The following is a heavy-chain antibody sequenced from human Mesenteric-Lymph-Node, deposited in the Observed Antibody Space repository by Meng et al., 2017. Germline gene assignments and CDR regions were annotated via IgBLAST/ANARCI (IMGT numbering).Heavy chain of an antibody. Sequence: EVQLVESGGGLVQPGGSLRLSCAVSGFSFSRYWMHWVRQAPGKGLVWVSRINSDGGTTWYADALKGRFTISRDNAKNTLYLQMNSLRAEDTAVYYCARADYCSGASCNAEVNRRFFDNWGQGTLVTVSS. CDR1: GFSFSRYW. D-gene: IGHD2-15*01. V-gene: IGHV3-74*01. CDR2: INSDGGTT. CDR3: ARADYCSGASCNAEVNRRFFDN. J-gene: IGHJ4*02.